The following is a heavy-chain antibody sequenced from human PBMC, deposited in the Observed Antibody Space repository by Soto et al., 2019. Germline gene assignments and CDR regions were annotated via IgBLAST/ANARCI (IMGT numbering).Heavy chain of an antibody. CDR3: ARTDAAATYYYYGMDV. CDR2: IIPIFGTA. V-gene: IGHV1-69*01. CDR1: GGTFSSYA. D-gene: IGHD6-13*01. J-gene: IGHJ6*02. Sequence: VKVSCKASGGTFSSYAISWVRQAPGQGLEWMGGIIPIFGTANYAQKFQGRVTITADESTSTAYMELSSLRSEDTAVYYCARTDAAATYYYYGMDVWGQGTTVTVSS.